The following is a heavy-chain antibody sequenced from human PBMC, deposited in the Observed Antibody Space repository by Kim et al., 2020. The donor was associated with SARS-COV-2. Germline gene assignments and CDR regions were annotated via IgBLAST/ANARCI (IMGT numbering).Heavy chain of an antibody. D-gene: IGHD5-12*01. CDR2: IRGDGSST. CDR3: ARDGGGLRPDI. Sequence: GGSLRLSCAASGFTFSRYWMHWVRQAPWKGLVWVSRIRGDGSSTSYADSVEGRFTISRDNAKNTLYLQMNSLRAEDTAVYYCARDGGGLRPDIWGQGTMVTVSS. J-gene: IGHJ3*02. CDR1: GFTFSRYW. V-gene: IGHV3-74*01.